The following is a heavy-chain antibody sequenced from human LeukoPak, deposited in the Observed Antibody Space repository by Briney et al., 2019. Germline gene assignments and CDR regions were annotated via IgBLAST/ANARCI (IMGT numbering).Heavy chain of an antibody. Sequence: PGGSLRLSCVASGFTFSSYWMTWVRQAPGKGLEWVANIKQDGSEKYYVDSVKGRFTISRDNAKNSLYLQMNSLRAEDTAVYYCVQEDTSYFEGVLRYWGQGTLVTVSS. CDR2: IKQDGSEK. V-gene: IGHV3-7*01. D-gene: IGHD3-16*01. CDR3: VQEDTSYFEGVLRY. CDR1: GFTFSSYW. J-gene: IGHJ4*02.